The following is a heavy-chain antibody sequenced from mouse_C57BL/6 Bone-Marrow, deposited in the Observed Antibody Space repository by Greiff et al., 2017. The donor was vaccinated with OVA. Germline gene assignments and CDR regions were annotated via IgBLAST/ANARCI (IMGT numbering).Heavy chain of an antibody. D-gene: IGHD1-1*01. CDR2: IHPNSGST. CDR1: GYTFTSYW. CDR3: ARTVVGEDY. Sequence: QVQLQQPGAELVKPGASVKLSCKASGYTFTSYWMHWVKQRPGQGLEWLGLIHPNSGSTNYNEKFKSKATLTVDKSSSTAYMQLSSLTSEDSAVYYCARTVVGEDYWGQGTTLTVSS. J-gene: IGHJ2*01. V-gene: IGHV1-64*01.